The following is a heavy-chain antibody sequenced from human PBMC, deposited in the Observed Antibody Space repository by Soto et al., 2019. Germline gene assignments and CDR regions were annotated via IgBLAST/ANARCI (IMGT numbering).Heavy chain of an antibody. J-gene: IGHJ5*01. CDR2: IIPILGTE. CDR1: GGTFSSYS. CDR3: ATRVSISGVVISWFDP. Sequence: QVQLVQSGAEVKEPGSSVKVSCKASGGTFSSYSISWVRQAPGQGLEWMGGIIPILGTEQYAQMFQGRLTITADESTSTAYMELSRLKSDDTAVYYCATRVSISGVVISWFDPWGRGTLVTVSS. D-gene: IGHD3-3*01. V-gene: IGHV1-69*01.